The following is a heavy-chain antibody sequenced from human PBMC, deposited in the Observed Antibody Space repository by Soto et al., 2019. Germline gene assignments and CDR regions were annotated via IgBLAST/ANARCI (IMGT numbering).Heavy chain of an antibody. J-gene: IGHJ4*02. V-gene: IGHV3-30-3*01. CDR2: VSSDGNTK. Sequence: QVQLVESGGDVVQPGRSLRLSYVASGFIFSNYAIQWVRQAPGKGLDWVAVVSSDGNTKFYADSVRGRFTISRDNSKNTVFLQIDSLRPGDTALYYCARELSSYGELDSWGQGTLVTVSP. CDR1: GFIFSNYA. D-gene: IGHD4-17*01. CDR3: ARELSSYGELDS.